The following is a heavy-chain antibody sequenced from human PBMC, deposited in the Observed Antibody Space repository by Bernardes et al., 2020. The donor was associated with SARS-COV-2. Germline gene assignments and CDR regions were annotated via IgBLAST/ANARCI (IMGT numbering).Heavy chain of an antibody. Sequence: SETLSLTCTVSGGSISSYYWSWIRQPPGKGLEWIGYIYYSGSTNYNPSPKSRVTISVDTSKNQFSLKLSSVTAADTAVYYCARDSDGYCSSTSCPTPGGFDPWGQGTLVTVS. CDR2: IYYSGST. J-gene: IGHJ5*02. CDR3: ARDSDGYCSSTSCPTPGGFDP. CDR1: GGSISSYY. V-gene: IGHV4-59*01. D-gene: IGHD2-2*03.